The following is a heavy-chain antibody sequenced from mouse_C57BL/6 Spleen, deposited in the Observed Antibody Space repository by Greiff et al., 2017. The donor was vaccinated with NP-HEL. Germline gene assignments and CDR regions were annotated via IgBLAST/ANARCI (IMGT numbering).Heavy chain of an antibody. CDR2: IYPRSGNT. V-gene: IGHV1-81*01. J-gene: IGHJ1*03. D-gene: IGHD2-4*01. Sequence: QVQLKQSGAELARPGASVKLSCKASGYTFTSYGISWVKQRTGQGLEWIGEIYPRSGNTYYNEKFKGKATLTADKSSSTAYMELRSLTSEDSAVYFCARSYYDYWYFDVWGTGTTVTVSS. CDR1: GYTFTSYG. CDR3: ARSYYDYWYFDV.